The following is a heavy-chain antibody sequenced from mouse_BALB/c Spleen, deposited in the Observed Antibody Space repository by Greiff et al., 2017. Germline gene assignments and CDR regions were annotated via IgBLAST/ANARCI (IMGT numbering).Heavy chain of an antibody. D-gene: IGHD2-3*01. Sequence: EVLLVESGGGLVKPGGSLKLSCAASGFTFSSYAMSWVRQTPEKRLEWVASISSGGSTYYSDSVKGRISTSSDNARNILYLQMSSLRSEDTAMYYCARGGDYDGYSLYYAMDHRGQGNSVTGPS. CDR3: ARGGDYDGYSLYYAMDH. V-gene: IGHV5-6-5*01. CDR1: GFTFSSYA. CDR2: ISSGGST. J-gene: IGHJ4*01.